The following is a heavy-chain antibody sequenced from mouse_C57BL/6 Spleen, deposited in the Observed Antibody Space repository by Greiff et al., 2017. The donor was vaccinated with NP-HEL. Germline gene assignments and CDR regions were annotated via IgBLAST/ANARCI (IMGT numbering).Heavy chain of an antibody. Sequence: QVQLQQSGAELMKPGASVKLSCKATGYTFTGYWIEWVKQRPGHGLEWIGEILPGSGSTNYNEKFKGKATFTADTSSNTAYMQLSSLTTEDSAIYDCARGATVVATQAAWVAYWGQGTLVTVSA. CDR1: GYTFTGYW. D-gene: IGHD1-1*01. V-gene: IGHV1-9*01. CDR2: ILPGSGST. CDR3: ARGATVVATQAAWVAY. J-gene: IGHJ3*01.